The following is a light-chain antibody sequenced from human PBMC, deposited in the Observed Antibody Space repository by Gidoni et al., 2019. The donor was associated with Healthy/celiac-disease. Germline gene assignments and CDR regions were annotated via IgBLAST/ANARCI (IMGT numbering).Light chain of an antibody. J-gene: IGKJ2*01. Sequence: EIVLTQSPASLSLSPGERATLSCRASQSVSSYLAWYQQKPGQAPRLLIYAASNRATGIPARFSGSGSGTDFTLTISSLEPEDFAVYYCQQRSHWPPYTFXQXTKLEIK. CDR1: QSVSSY. CDR3: QQRSHWPPYT. CDR2: AAS. V-gene: IGKV3-11*01.